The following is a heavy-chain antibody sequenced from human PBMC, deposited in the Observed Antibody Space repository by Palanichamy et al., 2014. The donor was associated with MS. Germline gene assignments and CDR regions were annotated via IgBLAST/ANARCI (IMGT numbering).Heavy chain of an antibody. Sequence: EVQLVESGGGLVQPGGSLRLSCAASGFTFSSYWMSWVRQAPGRGLEWVANTKQDGSEKYYGGSVKGRVTISRDNAKNSLYLQMNSLRAEDTAVYYCARDRTDYGGNTRGDYWGQGTLVTVSS. CDR2: TKQDGSEK. CDR3: ARDRTDYGGNTRGDY. J-gene: IGHJ4*02. D-gene: IGHD4-23*01. V-gene: IGHV3-7*01. CDR1: GFTFSSYW.